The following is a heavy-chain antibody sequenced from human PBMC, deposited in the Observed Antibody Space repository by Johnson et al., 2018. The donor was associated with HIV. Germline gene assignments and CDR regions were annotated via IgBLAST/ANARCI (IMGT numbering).Heavy chain of an antibody. CDR3: ATEARGVHGTLRFLEWSDGFDI. D-gene: IGHD3-3*01. CDR1: GFSFSSYA. Sequence: QVQLVESGGGVVQPGRSLRLSCAASGFSFSSYAMHWVRQAPGKGLEWVALMSFDGSNKYYAASVKGRFPISRDNSKNTLYLQMNSLRTEDTAVYYCATEARGVHGTLRFLEWSDGFDIWGQGTMVTVSS. J-gene: IGHJ3*02. V-gene: IGHV3-30*04. CDR2: MSFDGSNK.